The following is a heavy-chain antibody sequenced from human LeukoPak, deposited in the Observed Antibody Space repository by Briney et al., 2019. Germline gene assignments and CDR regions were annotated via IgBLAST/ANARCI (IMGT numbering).Heavy chain of an antibody. V-gene: IGHV5-51*01. Sequence: GESLKISCKASGYSFSTYWIGWVRHMPGKGLEWMGIIYPADSDTRYSPSFQGQVTISADRSISTAYLQWSSLKASDTAMYYCARQTTVTPGDYWGQGTLVSVSS. CDR3: ARQTTVTPGDY. D-gene: IGHD4-17*01. CDR2: IYPADSDT. J-gene: IGHJ4*02. CDR1: GYSFSTYW.